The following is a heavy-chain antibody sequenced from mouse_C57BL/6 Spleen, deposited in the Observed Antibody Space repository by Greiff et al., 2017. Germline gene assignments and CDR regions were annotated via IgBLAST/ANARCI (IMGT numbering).Heavy chain of an antibody. V-gene: IGHV1-52*01. CDR2: IDPSDSET. CDR3: ARVYYGSSYPDY. CDR1: GYTFTSYW. J-gene: IGHJ2*01. Sequence: QVQLKQPGAELVRPGSSVKLSCKASGYTFTSYWMHWVKQRPIQGLEWIGNIDPSDSETHYNQKFKDKATLTVDKSSSTAYMQLSSLTSEDSAVYYCARVYYGSSYPDYWGQGTTLTVSS. D-gene: IGHD1-1*01.